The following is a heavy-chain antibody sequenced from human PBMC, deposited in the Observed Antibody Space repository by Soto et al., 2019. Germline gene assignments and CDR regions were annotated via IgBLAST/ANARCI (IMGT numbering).Heavy chain of an antibody. V-gene: IGHV1-18*01. Sequence: ASVKVSCKASGYTFTSYGISWVRQAPGQGLEWMGWISAYNGNTNYAQKLQGRVTMTTDTSTSTAYMELSSLRSDDTAVYYCARDLLVTLGSFWLPSTKENKYYYYGLDVWGQGTTVTVSS. CDR3: ARDLLVTLGSFWLPSTKENKYYYYGLDV. CDR2: ISAYNGNT. J-gene: IGHJ6*02. D-gene: IGHD3-10*01. CDR1: GYTFTSYG.